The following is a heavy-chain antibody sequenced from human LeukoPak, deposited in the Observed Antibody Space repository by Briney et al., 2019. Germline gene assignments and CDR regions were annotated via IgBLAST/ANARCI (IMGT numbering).Heavy chain of an antibody. D-gene: IGHD2/OR15-2a*01. CDR2: IIPIFGTT. J-gene: IGHJ5*02. CDR3: ARDREGLSWFAP. V-gene: IGHV1-69*06. CDR1: GGTFSSYA. Sequence: SVKVSCKASGGTFSSYAISWVRQAPGQGLEWMGEIIPIFGTTNYAQKFQGRVTITADKSSSTAFLEVSSLRSEDTAVYYCARDREGLSWFAPWGQGTLVTVSS.